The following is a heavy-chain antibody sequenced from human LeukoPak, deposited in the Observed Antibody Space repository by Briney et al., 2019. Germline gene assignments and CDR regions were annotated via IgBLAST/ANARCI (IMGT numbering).Heavy chain of an antibody. CDR3: ARGDYTSIEY. CDR2: IYYSGST. Sequence: SETLSLTCTVSGGSISSYYWSWIRQPPGKGLEWIGYIYYSGSTNYNPSLKSRVTISVDTSKNQFSLKLSSVTAADAAVYYCARGDYTSIEYWGQGTLVTVSS. CDR1: GGSISSYY. V-gene: IGHV4-59*01. D-gene: IGHD4-11*01. J-gene: IGHJ4*02.